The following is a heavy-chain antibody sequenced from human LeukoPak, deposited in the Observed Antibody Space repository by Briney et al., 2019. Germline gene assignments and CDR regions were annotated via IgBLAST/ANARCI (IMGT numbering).Heavy chain of an antibody. Sequence: PGGSLRLSCAASGFDFSDAWMTWVRQAPGKGPEYIARIKGRNAGGTTDYAAPVKGRFTISRDDSKNTLYLDMNSLEVEDTAVYYCVTPPNWGQGTLVTVSS. J-gene: IGHJ4*02. V-gene: IGHV3-15*01. CDR1: GFDFSDAW. CDR3: VTPPN. CDR2: IKGRNAGGTT.